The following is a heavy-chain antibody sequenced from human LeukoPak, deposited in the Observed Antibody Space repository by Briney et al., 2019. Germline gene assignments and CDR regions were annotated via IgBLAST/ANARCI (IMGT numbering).Heavy chain of an antibody. J-gene: IGHJ4*02. CDR1: GFTFSSYE. D-gene: IGHD1-26*01. CDR3: ARDIGPRKIVGATEPSTFDY. V-gene: IGHV3-48*03. CDR2: ISSSGSTI. Sequence: GGSLRLSCAASGFTFSSYEMNWVRQAPGKGLEWVSYISSSGSTIYYADSVKGRFTISRDNSKNTLYLQMNSLRAEDTAVYYCARDIGPRKIVGATEPSTFDYWGQGTLVTVSS.